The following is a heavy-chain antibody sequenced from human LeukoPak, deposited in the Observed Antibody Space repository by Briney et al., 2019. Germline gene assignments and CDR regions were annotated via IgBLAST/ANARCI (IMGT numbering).Heavy chain of an antibody. D-gene: IGHD3-10*01. Sequence: GRSLRLSCAASGFTFSSYGMHWVRQAPGKGLEWVAVISYDGSNKYYADSVMGRFTISRDNSKNTLYLQMNSLRAEDTAVYYCAKDGGSGSYQIGYYFDYWGQGTLVTVSS. CDR2: ISYDGSNK. V-gene: IGHV3-30*18. CDR3: AKDGGSGSYQIGYYFDY. CDR1: GFTFSSYG. J-gene: IGHJ4*02.